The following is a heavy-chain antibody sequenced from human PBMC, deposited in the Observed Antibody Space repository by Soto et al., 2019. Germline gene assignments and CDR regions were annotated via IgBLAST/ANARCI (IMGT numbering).Heavy chain of an antibody. V-gene: IGHV3-21*01. J-gene: IGHJ4*02. D-gene: IGHD3-10*01. CDR2: ISSSSSYI. CDR1: GFTFSSYS. CDR3: ARSRGVIPFLFDY. Sequence: GGSLRLSCAASGFTFSSYSMNWVRQAPGKGLEWVSSISSSSSYIYYADSVKGRFTISRDNAKNSLYLQMNSLRAEDTAVYYCARSRGVIPFLFDYWGQGTLVTVSS.